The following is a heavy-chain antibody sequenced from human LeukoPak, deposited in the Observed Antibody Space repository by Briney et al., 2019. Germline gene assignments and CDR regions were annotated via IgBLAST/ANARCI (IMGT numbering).Heavy chain of an antibody. D-gene: IGHD3-22*01. Sequence: SETLSHTCTVSVGSLYNYNWSWIRQPPGKGLEWIGYIHSGVSTNYSPSLKSRVAISVDASKTQFSLKLSSVTGAHRTVYFCAGRSDDSIGYIYVGYWGRGTLVSVSS. V-gene: IGHV4-59*08. CDR2: IHSGVST. CDR3: AGRSDDSIGYIYVGY. J-gene: IGHJ4*02. CDR1: VGSLYNYN.